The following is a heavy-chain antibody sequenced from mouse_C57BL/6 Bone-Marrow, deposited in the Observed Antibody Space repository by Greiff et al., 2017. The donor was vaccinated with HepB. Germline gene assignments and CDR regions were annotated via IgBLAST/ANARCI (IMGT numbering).Heavy chain of an antibody. V-gene: IGHV1-81*01. CDR3: ARVAITTVVGDY. J-gene: IGHJ2*01. Sequence: VKVVESGAELARPGASVKLSCKASGYTFTSYGISWVKQRTGQGLEWIGEIYPRSGNTYYNEKFKGKATLTADKSSSTAYMELRSLTSEDSAVYFWARVAITTVVGDYWGQGTTLTVSS. D-gene: IGHD1-1*01. CDR2: IYPRSGNT. CDR1: GYTFTSYG.